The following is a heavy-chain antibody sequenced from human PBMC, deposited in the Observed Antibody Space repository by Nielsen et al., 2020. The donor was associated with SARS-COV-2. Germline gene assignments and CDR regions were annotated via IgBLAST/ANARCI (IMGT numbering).Heavy chain of an antibody. CDR1: GFTFSSYG. CDR2: ISYDGSNK. CDR3: ARGLTPYYDAGDY. J-gene: IGHJ4*02. D-gene: IGHD3-3*01. V-gene: IGHV3-30*12. Sequence: GSLKISCAASGFTFSSYGMHWVRQAPGKGLEWVAVISYDGSNKYYADSVKGRFTISRDNSKNTLYLQMNSLRAEDTALYHCARGLTPYYDAGDYWGQGTLVTVSS.